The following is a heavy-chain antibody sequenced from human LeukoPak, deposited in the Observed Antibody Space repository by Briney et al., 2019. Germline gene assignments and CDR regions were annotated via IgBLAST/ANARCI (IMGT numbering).Heavy chain of an antibody. CDR3: ARAGISYPAGGFQH. D-gene: IGHD2-15*01. J-gene: IGHJ1*01. V-gene: IGHV4-4*02. CDR2: IYHSGST. CDR1: GASVRTSNW. Sequence: PSGTLSLTCAVSGASVRTSNWWSWVRQPPGKGLEWIGEIYHSGSTNYNPSLKSRVTISVDKSKNQFSLKLSSVTAADTAVYYCARAGISYPAGGFQHWGQGTLVTVSS.